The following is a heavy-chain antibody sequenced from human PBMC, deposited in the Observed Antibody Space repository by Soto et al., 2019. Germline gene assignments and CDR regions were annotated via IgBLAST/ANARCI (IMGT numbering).Heavy chain of an antibody. Sequence: QVQLVQSGGQGMQPGASVTVSCKASGYTFSTSSITWVRQAPGQGLECLGWITIYNGVTKYAQSVQGRVTMTADTASDTAYMELRSLRSADTAVYYCARNTSEGFDSWGQGPLVTVSS. CDR3: ARNTSEGFDS. D-gene: IGHD5-18*01. CDR2: ITIYNGVT. V-gene: IGHV1-18*01. J-gene: IGHJ4*02. CDR1: GYTFSTSS.